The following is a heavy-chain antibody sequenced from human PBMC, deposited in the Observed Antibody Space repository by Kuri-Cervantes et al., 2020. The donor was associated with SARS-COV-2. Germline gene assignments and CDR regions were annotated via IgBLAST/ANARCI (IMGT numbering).Heavy chain of an antibody. CDR2: MSGSSGYI. D-gene: IGHD6-19*01. J-gene: IGHJ4*02. Sequence: GGSLRLSCAASGVTFNHYAMSWVRQAPGKGLEWVSSMSGSSGYISYADSLRGRFTISRDNAKNSLYLQMNSLTAEDTALYYCATGAGYSSGWCLDSWGQGTLVTVSS. CDR1: GVTFNHYA. CDR3: ATGAGYSSGWCLDS. V-gene: IGHV3-21*01.